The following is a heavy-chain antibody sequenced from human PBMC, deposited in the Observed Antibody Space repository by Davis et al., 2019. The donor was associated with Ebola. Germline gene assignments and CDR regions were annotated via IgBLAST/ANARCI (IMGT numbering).Heavy chain of an antibody. CDR1: GFTFSSYD. Sequence: GESLKISCAASGFTFSSYDMHWVRQVTGKGLEWVSAIGTAGDTYYPGSVKGRFTISRENAKNSLYLQMNSLRAGDTAVYYCARAHFGRSSFGYWGQGTLVTVSS. J-gene: IGHJ4*02. V-gene: IGHV3-13*01. CDR2: IGTAGDT. D-gene: IGHD6-6*01. CDR3: ARAHFGRSSFGY.